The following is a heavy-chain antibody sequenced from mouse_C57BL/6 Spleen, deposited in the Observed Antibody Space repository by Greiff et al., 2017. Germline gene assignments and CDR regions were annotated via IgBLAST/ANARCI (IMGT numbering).Heavy chain of an antibody. CDR3: VKDSNYLAY. J-gene: IGHJ3*01. V-gene: IGHV10-1*01. D-gene: IGHD2-5*01. Sequence: EVKVVESGGGLVQPKGSLKLSCAASGFSFNTYAMNWVRQAPGKGLEWVARIRSKSNNYATYYADSVKDRFTISRDDSESMLYLQMNNLKTEDTAMYYCVKDSNYLAYWGQGTLVTVSA. CDR1: GFSFNTYA. CDR2: IRSKSNNYAT.